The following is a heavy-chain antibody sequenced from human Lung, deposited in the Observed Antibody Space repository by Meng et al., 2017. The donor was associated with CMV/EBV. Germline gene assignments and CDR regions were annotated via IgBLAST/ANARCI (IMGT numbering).Heavy chain of an antibody. CDR2: MRYGGDDI. J-gene: IGHJ4*02. D-gene: IGHD6-13*01. V-gene: IGHV3-30*02. Sequence: GGSXRLXXEASGFPFSDYGMHWVRQVPGKGLEWVAFMRYGGDDIYYRDSVRGTFTVSRDNSKNTLYLQMDSLRPGDTALYYCAKDYTNTWSNYFDSWGRGTLVXVSS. CDR3: AKDYTNTWSNYFDS. CDR1: GFPFSDYG.